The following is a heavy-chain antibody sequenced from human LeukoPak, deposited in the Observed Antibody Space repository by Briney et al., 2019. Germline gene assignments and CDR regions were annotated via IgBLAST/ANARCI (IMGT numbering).Heavy chain of an antibody. CDR1: GGSISSSSYY. CDR3: ASQGNSGSY. Sequence: SETLSLTCTVSGGSISSSSYYWGWIRQPPGKGLEWIGSIYYSGSTYYNPSLKSRVTISVDTSKNQFSLKLSSVTAADTAVYYCASQGNSGSYWGQGTLVTVSS. CDR2: IYYSGST. D-gene: IGHD1-26*01. J-gene: IGHJ4*02. V-gene: IGHV4-39*01.